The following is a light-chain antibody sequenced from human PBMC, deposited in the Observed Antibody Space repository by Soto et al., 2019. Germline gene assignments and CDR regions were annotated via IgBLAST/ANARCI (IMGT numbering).Light chain of an antibody. CDR1: SSDVGGYNY. CDR2: DVS. J-gene: IGLJ1*01. Sequence: QSALTQPASMSGSPGQSITISCTGTSSDVGGYNYVSWYQQHPGKAPKLMIYDVSNRPSGVSDRFSGSKSGNTASLTISGLQAEDEVAYYCSSYTSTNTLVFGTGTKLTVL. CDR3: SSYTSTNTLV. V-gene: IGLV2-14*01.